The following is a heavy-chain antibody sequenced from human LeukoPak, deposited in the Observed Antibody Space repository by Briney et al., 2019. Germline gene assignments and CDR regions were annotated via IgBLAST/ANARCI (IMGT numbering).Heavy chain of an antibody. J-gene: IGHJ4*02. Sequence: GGSLRLSCAASGFTVSSNYMSWVRQAPGKGLEWVSVIYSGSSTYYADSVKGRFTISRDNSKNTLYLQMNSLRAEDTAVYYCASEVVVAATFDYWGQGTLVTVSS. V-gene: IGHV3-53*01. CDR2: IYSGSST. D-gene: IGHD2-15*01. CDR1: GFTVSSNY. CDR3: ASEVVVAATFDY.